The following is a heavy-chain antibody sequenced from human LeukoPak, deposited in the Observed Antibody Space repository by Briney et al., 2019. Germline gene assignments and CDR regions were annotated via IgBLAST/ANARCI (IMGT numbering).Heavy chain of an antibody. D-gene: IGHD5-12*01. CDR1: GFTFSSYS. CDR2: ISSSSSYI. V-gene: IGHV3-21*01. CDR3: ARDPYSGYANWYFDL. J-gene: IGHJ2*01. Sequence: GGSLRLSCAASGFTFSSYSMNWDRQAPGKGLEWVSSISSSSSYIYYADSVKGRFTISRDNAKNSLYLQMNSLRAEDTAVYYCARDPYSGYANWYFDLWGRGTLVTVSS.